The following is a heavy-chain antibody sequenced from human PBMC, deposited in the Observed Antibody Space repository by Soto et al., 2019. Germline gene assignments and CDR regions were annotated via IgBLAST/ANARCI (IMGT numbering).Heavy chain of an antibody. CDR2: IYPGDSDT. CDR3: ARALPYSSGWYPTSYFDY. D-gene: IGHD6-19*01. V-gene: IGHV5-51*01. J-gene: IGHJ4*02. Sequence: GESLKISCKGSGYSFTIYCIGWVRQMPGKGLEWMGIIYPGDSDTRYSPSFQGQVTISADKSISTAYLQWSSLKAPDTAMYYCARALPYSSGWYPTSYFDYWGQGTLVTVSS. CDR1: GYSFTIYC.